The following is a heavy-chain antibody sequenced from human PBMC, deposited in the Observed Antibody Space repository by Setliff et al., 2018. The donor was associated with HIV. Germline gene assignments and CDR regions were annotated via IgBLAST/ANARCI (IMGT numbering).Heavy chain of an antibody. J-gene: IGHJ1*01. D-gene: IGHD3-22*01. CDR3: VRGVTRDISGYYRDEYFQH. V-gene: IGHV1-18*01. Sequence: ASVKVSCKASGYGFNTYGISWVRQAPGQGLEWMGWISPYNGDTRFAQSLQGRVTLTTDTSTNTAYMEMRTLRSDDTAVYFCVRGVTRDISGYYRDEYFQHWGQGTQVTV. CDR1: GYGFNTYG. CDR2: ISPYNGDT.